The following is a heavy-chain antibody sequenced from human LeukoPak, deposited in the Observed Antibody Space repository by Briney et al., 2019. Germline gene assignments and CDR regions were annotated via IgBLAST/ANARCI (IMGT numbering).Heavy chain of an antibody. J-gene: IGHJ4*02. D-gene: IGHD6-19*01. CDR2: INQDGSEK. V-gene: IGHV3-7*01. CDR1: GFPFSNYW. CDR3: ARVQGSSGPGIFEY. Sequence: GGSLRLSCAASGFPFSNYWMSWVRQAPGKGLEWVANINQDGSEKYYVDSVKGRFTISRDNARSSLYLQMNSLRVEDTAVYYCARVQGSSGPGIFEYWGQGTLVPVSS.